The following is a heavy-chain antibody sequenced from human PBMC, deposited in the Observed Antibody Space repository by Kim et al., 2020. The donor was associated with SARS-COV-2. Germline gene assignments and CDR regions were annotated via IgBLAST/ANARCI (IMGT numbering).Heavy chain of an antibody. CDR2: IYSDSST. CDR1: GFTVSGSY. Sequence: GGSLRLSCAASGFTVSGSYMSWVRQAPGKGLEWVSVIYSDSSTYYADSVKGRFTISIDNSKNTLYLQMNSLRAEDTAVYYCARDRGDPAWVGGMDVWGQGTTVTVSS. J-gene: IGHJ6*02. CDR3: ARDRGDPAWVGGMDV. V-gene: IGHV3-53*01. D-gene: IGHD2-21*01.